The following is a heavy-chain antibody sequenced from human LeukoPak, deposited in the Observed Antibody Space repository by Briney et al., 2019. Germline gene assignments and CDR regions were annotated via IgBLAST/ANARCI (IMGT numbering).Heavy chain of an antibody. CDR2: VRPDGREQ. J-gene: IGHJ4*02. D-gene: IGHD6-6*01. V-gene: IGHV3-7*03. CDR1: GFTFNTYW. Sequence: GGSLRLSCSASGFTFNTYWMSWVRQAPGKGLQWVANVRPDGREQRYVDSVKGRFTISRDNAKNLVYLQMNSLRAEDTAVYYCAKDSHLIAARHFDYWGQGTLVTVSS. CDR3: AKDSHLIAARHFDY.